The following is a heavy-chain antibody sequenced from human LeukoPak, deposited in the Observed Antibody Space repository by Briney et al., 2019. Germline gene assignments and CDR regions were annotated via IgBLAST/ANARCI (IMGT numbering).Heavy chain of an antibody. J-gene: IGHJ6*03. CDR2: INHSGST. CDR3: ARESKELWLPGGYYYYYMDV. Sequence: PSETLSLTCAVYGGSFSGYYWSWIRQPPGKGLEWIGEINHSGSTNYNPSLKSRVTISVDTSKNQFSLKLSSVTAADTAVYYCARESKELWLPGGYYYYYMDVWGKGTTVTVSS. V-gene: IGHV4-34*01. CDR1: GGSFSGYY. D-gene: IGHD5-18*01.